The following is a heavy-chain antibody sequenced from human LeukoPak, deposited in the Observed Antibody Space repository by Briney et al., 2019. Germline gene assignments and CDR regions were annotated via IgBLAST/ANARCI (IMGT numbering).Heavy chain of an antibody. CDR1: GGSFSGYY. CDR2: INHSGST. D-gene: IGHD2-2*01. J-gene: IGHJ4*02. CDR3: ARAPPRYCSSTTCSVDN. V-gene: IGHV4-34*01. Sequence: SETLSLTCAVYGGSFSGYYWSWLRQTPGKGLEWIGEINHSGSTNYNPSLKSRVTISVDTSKNQFSLNLISVTAADTAVYYCARAPPRYCSSTTCSVDNWGQGTLVTVSS.